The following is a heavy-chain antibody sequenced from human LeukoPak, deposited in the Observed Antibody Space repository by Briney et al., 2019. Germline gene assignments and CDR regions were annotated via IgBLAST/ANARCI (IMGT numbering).Heavy chain of an antibody. CDR1: GFTFSSYA. D-gene: IGHD3-10*02. CDR2: ISYDANNQ. J-gene: IGHJ6*04. V-gene: IGHV3-30*18. Sequence: GGSLRLSCVASGFTFSSYAMHWVRQAPGKGLEWVAVISYDANNQYYADSVKGRFTISRDNAKNSLYLQMNSLRAEDTAVYYCAELGITMIGGVWGKGTTVTISS. CDR3: AELGITMIGGV.